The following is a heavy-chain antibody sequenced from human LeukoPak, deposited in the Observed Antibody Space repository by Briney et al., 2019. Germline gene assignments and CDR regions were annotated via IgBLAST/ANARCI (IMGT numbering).Heavy chain of an antibody. CDR1: GFTFSSYW. J-gene: IGHJ1*01. CDR3: ARAPSEIGGYYPEYFRH. CDR2: IKSDGST. D-gene: IGHD3-22*01. V-gene: IGHV3-74*01. Sequence: GGSLRLPCAASGFTFSSYWMHWVRQAPGKGLVWVSRIKSDGSTNYADSVKGRFPISRDNAKNTVSLQMNSLRAEDTGVYYCARAPSEIGGYYPEYFRHWGQGTLVTVSS.